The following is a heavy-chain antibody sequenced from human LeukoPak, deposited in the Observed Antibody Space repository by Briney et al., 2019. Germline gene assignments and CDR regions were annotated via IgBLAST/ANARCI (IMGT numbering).Heavy chain of an antibody. CDR1: EFTFSNYN. Sequence: GGSLRLSCAASEFTFSNYNMNWVRQAPGKGLEWVSSISSSSSSYIYYADSVKGRFTISRDNAKNSLYLQMNSLRAEDTAVYYCARDRTGQQLISRKEYYYMDVWGKGTTVTISS. D-gene: IGHD4-11*01. CDR3: ARDRTGQQLISRKEYYYMDV. J-gene: IGHJ6*03. V-gene: IGHV3-21*01. CDR2: ISSSSSSYI.